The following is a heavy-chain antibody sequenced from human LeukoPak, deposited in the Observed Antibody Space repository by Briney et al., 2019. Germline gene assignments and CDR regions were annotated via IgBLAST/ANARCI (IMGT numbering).Heavy chain of an antibody. CDR3: ARLVAAVPS. J-gene: IGHJ1*01. D-gene: IGHD2-2*01. V-gene: IGHV3-64*01. Sequence: GGSLRLSCAASGFTFSSYAMHWVRQAPGKGLEYVSAISSNGGSTYYANSVKGRFTISRDNSKNTLYLQMGSLRGGDMAVYYCARLVAAVPSWGQGTLVTVSS. CDR1: GFTFSSYA. CDR2: ISSNGGST.